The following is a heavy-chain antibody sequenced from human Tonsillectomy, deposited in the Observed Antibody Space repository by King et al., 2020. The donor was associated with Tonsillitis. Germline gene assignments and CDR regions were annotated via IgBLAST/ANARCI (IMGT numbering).Heavy chain of an antibody. D-gene: IGHD5-24*01. CDR3: AKSPKDPLQLHFDY. J-gene: IGHJ4*02. V-gene: IGHV3-23*03. CDR1: GFTFSSYA. CDR2: IYSGGRST. Sequence: VQLVESGGGLVQPGGSLRLSCAASGFTFSSYAMRWVRQAPGKGLEWVSVIYSGGRSTYYADSVKGRFTISRDNSKNTLYLQMNSQRAEDTAVYYCAKSPKDPLQLHFDYWGQGTLVTVSS.